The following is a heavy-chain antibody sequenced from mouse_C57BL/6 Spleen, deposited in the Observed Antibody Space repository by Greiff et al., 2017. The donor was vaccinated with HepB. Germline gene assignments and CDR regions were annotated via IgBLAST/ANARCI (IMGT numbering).Heavy chain of an antibody. Sequence: QVQLQQPGAELVKPGASVKMSCKASGYTFTSYWITWVKQRPGQGLEWIGDIYPGSGSTNYNEKFKSKATLTVDTSSSTAYMQLSSLTSKDSAVYYCARRIYYGYDDAMDYWGQGTSVTVSS. CDR3: ARRIYYGYDDAMDY. CDR1: GYTFTSYW. CDR2: IYPGSGST. V-gene: IGHV1-55*01. D-gene: IGHD2-2*01. J-gene: IGHJ4*01.